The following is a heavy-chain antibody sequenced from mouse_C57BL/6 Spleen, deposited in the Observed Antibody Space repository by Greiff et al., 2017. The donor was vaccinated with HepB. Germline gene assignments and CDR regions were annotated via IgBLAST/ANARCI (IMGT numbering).Heavy chain of an antibody. D-gene: IGHD2-1*01. J-gene: IGHJ3*01. CDR2: IDPNSGGT. CDR1: GYTFTSYW. CDR3: ARSGDLLWSSWFAY. V-gene: IGHV1-72*01. Sequence: QVQLQQPGAELVKPGASVKLSCKASGYTFTSYWMHRVKQRPGRGLEWIGRIDPNSGGTKYKEKFKSKAKLTVDKPSSTAYMQLSSLPSEDSAVYYCARSGDLLWSSWFAYWGQGTLVTVAA.